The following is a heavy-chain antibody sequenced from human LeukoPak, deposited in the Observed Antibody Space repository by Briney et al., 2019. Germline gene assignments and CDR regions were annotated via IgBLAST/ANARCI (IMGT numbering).Heavy chain of an antibody. Sequence: PGGSLRLSCAASGFTFDDYGMSWVRQAPGKGLEWVSGINWNGGSTGYADSVKGRLTISRDNAKNSLYLQMKSLRAEDTALYYCARVGSGYYDDYWGQGTLVTVSS. V-gene: IGHV3-20*04. CDR3: ARVGSGYYDDY. CDR1: GFTFDDYG. J-gene: IGHJ4*02. CDR2: INWNGGST. D-gene: IGHD3-22*01.